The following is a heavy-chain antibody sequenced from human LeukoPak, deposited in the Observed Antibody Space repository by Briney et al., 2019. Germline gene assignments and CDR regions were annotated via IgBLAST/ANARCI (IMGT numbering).Heavy chain of an antibody. Sequence: GGSLRLSCAASGFTFSRYSMNWVRQAPGKGLEWVSSISSSGTYIYYADSVKGRFTISRDIARNSLYLQMNSLRAEDTAVYYCARDYYGDLYFDYWGQGTLVTVSS. D-gene: IGHD4-17*01. CDR3: ARDYYGDLYFDY. CDR1: GFTFSRYS. J-gene: IGHJ4*02. V-gene: IGHV3-21*01. CDR2: ISSSGTYI.